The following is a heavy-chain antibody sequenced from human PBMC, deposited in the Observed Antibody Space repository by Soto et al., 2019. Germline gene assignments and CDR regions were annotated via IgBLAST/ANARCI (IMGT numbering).Heavy chain of an antibody. D-gene: IGHD4-4*01. CDR1: GYTFTSYG. CDR2: ISAYNGNK. V-gene: IGHV1-18*01. Sequence: ASVEVSCKASGYTFTSYGISWVRQAPGQGLEWMGWISAYNGNKKYAQKPQGRVTMTTDTSTSTAYMELRSLRSDDTAVYYCARGVTPYYFDYWGQGTLVTVSS. CDR3: ARGVTPYYFDY. J-gene: IGHJ4*02.